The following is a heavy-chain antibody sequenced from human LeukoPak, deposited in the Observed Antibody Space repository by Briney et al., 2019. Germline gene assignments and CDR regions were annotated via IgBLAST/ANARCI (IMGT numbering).Heavy chain of an antibody. V-gene: IGHV3-48*01. Sequence: GGSLRLSCAASGFTFSTHDVNWVRQAPGKGLEWVSFINSRSSTIYYADSVKGRFTISRDNSKNTLYLQMNSLRAEDTAVYYCARDNYDFWSGYYLDYWGQGTLVTVSS. CDR3: ARDNYDFWSGYYLDY. J-gene: IGHJ4*02. D-gene: IGHD3-3*01. CDR1: GFTFSTHD. CDR2: INSRSSTI.